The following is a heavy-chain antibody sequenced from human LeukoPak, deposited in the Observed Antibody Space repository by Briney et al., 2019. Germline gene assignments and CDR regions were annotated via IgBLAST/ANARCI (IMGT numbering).Heavy chain of an antibody. D-gene: IGHD3-22*01. J-gene: IGHJ5*02. V-gene: IGHV3-7*01. CDR1: GFTFDDHG. CDR2: IKPDGSAQ. Sequence: GGSLRLSCAASGFTFDDHGMSWVRQAPGKGLEWVATIKPDGSAQYYVDSVKGRFTISRDNAKNSLFLQINSLRAEDTAVYYCANGGTYSSGPWGQGTLVTVSS. CDR3: ANGGTYSSGP.